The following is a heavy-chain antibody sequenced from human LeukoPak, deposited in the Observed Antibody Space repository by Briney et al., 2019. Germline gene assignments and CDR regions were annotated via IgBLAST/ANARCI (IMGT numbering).Heavy chain of an antibody. J-gene: IGHJ4*02. Sequence: QAGGSLRLSCAASGFTFSSYGMHWVRQAPGKGLEWVAFIRYDGSNKYYADSMKGRFTISRDNSKNTLYLQMNSLRAEDTAVYYCARDEAHNWNSPIDYWGQGTLVTVSS. CDR2: IRYDGSNK. CDR1: GFTFSSYG. D-gene: IGHD1-7*01. CDR3: ARDEAHNWNSPIDY. V-gene: IGHV3-30*02.